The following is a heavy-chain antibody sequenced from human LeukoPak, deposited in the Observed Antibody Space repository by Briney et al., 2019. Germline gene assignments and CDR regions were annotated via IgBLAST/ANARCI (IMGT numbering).Heavy chain of an antibody. CDR1: GYTFTGYY. CDR3: PKTSEIQLWPSYVDY. Sequence: ASVKVSCKASGYTFTGYYMHWVRQAPGQGLEWMGWINPNSGGTNYARKFQGRVTMTRDTSISTAYMELSRLRSDDTAVYYCPKTSEIQLWPSYVDYWGQGTLVTVSS. J-gene: IGHJ4*02. CDR2: INPNSGGT. V-gene: IGHV1-2*02. D-gene: IGHD5-18*01.